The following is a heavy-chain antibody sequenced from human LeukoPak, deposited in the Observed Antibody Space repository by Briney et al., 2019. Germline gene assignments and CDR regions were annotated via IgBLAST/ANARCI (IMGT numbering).Heavy chain of an antibody. CDR2: ISISGSKT. Sequence: GGSLRLSRAASGFTFRSYAMSWVRQAPGKGLEWVSAISISGSKTYYADSVKGRFTISRDNSKNTLYLQMNSLRAEDTAVYYCANEIRPNDYWGQGTQVTVSS. CDR1: GFTFRSYA. J-gene: IGHJ4*02. D-gene: IGHD4-17*01. CDR3: ANEIRPNDY. V-gene: IGHV3-23*01.